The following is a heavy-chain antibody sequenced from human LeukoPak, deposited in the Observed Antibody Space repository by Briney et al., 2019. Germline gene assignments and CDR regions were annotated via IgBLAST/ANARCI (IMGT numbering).Heavy chain of an antibody. V-gene: IGHV4-59*08. CDR2: IYYTGST. CDR3: ARQGALGSGYFDN. D-gene: IGHD3-10*01. CDR1: GDSISSHY. Sequence: SETLSLTCTASGDSISSHYWSWIRQPPGKGLEWIGYIYYTGSTIYNPSLKSRVSISVDTSKNQFSLKLSSVTAADTAVYYCARQGALGSGYFDNWGQGTLVTVS. J-gene: IGHJ4*02.